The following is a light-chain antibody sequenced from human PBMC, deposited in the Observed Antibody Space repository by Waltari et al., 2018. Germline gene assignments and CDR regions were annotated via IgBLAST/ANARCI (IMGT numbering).Light chain of an antibody. CDR1: ENVNNY. J-gene: IGKJ3*01. CDR3: QHGYGTPFT. CDR2: KAS. Sequence: DIQMNQSPSSLSASVGDRVTITCRASENVNNYLNWYQQKPGKAPKLLIYKASTLQSGVPSRFSGSGSGTDYTFTISSLQSEDVATYYCQHGYGTPFTFGPGTKLDIK. V-gene: IGKV1-39*01.